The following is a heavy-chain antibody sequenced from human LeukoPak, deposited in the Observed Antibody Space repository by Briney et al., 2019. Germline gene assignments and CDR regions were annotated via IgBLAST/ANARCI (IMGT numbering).Heavy chain of an antibody. V-gene: IGHV4-4*09. CDR2: IYTSGST. CDR3: ARQFVDKDKNYYYYYYMDV. D-gene: IGHD6-6*01. J-gene: IGHJ6*03. Sequence: SETLSLTCTVSGGSISSYYWSWIRQPPGKGLEWIGYIYTSGSTNYNPSLKSRVTISVDTSKNQFSLKLSSVTAADTAVYYCARQFVDKDKNYYYYYYMDVWGKGTTVTVS. CDR1: GGSISSYY.